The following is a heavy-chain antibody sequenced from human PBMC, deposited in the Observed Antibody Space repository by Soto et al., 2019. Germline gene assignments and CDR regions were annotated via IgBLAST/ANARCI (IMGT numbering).Heavy chain of an antibody. V-gene: IGHV4-4*08. CDR2: VYTSGST. J-gene: IGHJ4*02. Sequence: WTWIRQTPRKELQWIGYVYTSGSTKYNSSLKSRVTISLDASNSQFSLTMSSVTAADTGVYYCAREVVGNTWPGIVDSWGRGTLVVVSS. CDR3: AREVVGNTWPGIVDS.